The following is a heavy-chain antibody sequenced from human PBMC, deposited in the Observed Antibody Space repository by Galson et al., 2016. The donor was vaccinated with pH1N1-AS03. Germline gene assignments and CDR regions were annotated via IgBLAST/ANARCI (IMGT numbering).Heavy chain of an antibody. Sequence: SLRLSCAASGFTFTNYWMSWVRQAPGKGPEWVANINQDGAKHYYVDSVRGRFTISRDNAKNSLYLQMNRLRVEDTAVYYCARDMLRPVGGTIVDYWGQGKLVTVSS. D-gene: IGHD6-19*01. CDR1: GFTFTNYW. V-gene: IGHV3-7*01. CDR2: INQDGAKH. CDR3: ARDMLRPVGGTIVDY. J-gene: IGHJ4*02.